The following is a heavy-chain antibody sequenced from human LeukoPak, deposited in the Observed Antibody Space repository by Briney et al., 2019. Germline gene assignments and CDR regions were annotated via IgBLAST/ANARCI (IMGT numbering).Heavy chain of an antibody. J-gene: IGHJ4*02. CDR3: AREDPDRKIDY. CDR1: GCSISSTNW. Sequence: SETLSLTCDVSGCSISSTNWWSWVRQPPGKGLEWIGEIYHSGITNYNPSLKSRVTISVDKSKNQFSLKLSSVTAADTAVYYCAREDPDRKIDYWGQGTLVTVSS. D-gene: IGHD1-14*01. V-gene: IGHV4-4*02. CDR2: IYHSGIT.